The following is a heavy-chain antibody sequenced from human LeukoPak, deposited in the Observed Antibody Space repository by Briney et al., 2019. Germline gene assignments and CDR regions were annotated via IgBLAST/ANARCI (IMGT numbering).Heavy chain of an antibody. D-gene: IGHD5-18*01. J-gene: IGHJ4*02. CDR3: ARSRYSYGQDFDC. V-gene: IGHV5-51*01. CDR2: ISPDDSDT. Sequence: GESLKISCKGSGYSFTTYCIAWVLQMPGKGLEWMGIISPDDSDTRYSPSFQGLVTISADKSISTASLQWNSLQASDTAMYYCARSRYSYGQDFDCWGQGTLVTVSS. CDR1: GYSFTTYC.